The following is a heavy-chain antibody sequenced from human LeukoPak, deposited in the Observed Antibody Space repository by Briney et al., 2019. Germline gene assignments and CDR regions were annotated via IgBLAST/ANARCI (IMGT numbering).Heavy chain of an antibody. D-gene: IGHD6-19*01. CDR3: ARDRTLYSSDLDY. J-gene: IGHJ4*02. V-gene: IGHV3-33*01. CDR1: GFTFSSYG. Sequence: GRSLRLSCAVSGFTFSSYGMHWVRQAPGKGLEWVAVIWYDGSNKYYADSVKGRFTISRDNSKNTLYLQMNSLRAEDTAVYYCARDRTLYSSDLDYWGQGTLVTVSS. CDR2: IWYDGSNK.